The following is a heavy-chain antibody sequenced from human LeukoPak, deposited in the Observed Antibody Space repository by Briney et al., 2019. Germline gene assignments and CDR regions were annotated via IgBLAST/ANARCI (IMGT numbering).Heavy chain of an antibody. D-gene: IGHD6-13*01. CDR3: ARGRIAAAGKAGYYFDY. Sequence: TSETLSLTCAVYGGSFSGYYWSWIRQPPGKGLEWIGEINHSGSTNYNPSLKSRVTISVDTSKNQFSLKLSSVTAADTAVYYCARGRIAAAGKAGYYFDYWGRGTLVTVSS. J-gene: IGHJ4*02. CDR2: INHSGST. V-gene: IGHV4-34*01. CDR1: GGSFSGYY.